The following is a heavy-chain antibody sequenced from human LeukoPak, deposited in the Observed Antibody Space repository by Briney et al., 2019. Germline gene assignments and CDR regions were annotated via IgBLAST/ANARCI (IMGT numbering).Heavy chain of an antibody. J-gene: IGHJ4*02. Sequence: GASMKVSCKASGYTFTAYYLHWLRQAPGQGLQWMGWINPNSGDTNYAQRFQGRVTMTRDTSISTAYMELNSLRSDDTAIYYCARGGDGDRRDFGYWGQGTLVTVSS. V-gene: IGHV1-2*02. CDR2: INPNSGDT. D-gene: IGHD5-24*01. CDR1: GYTFTAYY. CDR3: ARGGDGDRRDFGY.